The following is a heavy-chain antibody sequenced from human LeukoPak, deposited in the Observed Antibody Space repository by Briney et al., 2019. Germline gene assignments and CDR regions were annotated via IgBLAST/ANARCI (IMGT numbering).Heavy chain of an antibody. CDR3: AREDIVVVPAAILYYYYGMDV. Sequence: GASVKVSCKASGGTFSSYAISWVRQAPGQGLEWMGRIIPIFGIANYAQKFQGRVTITADKSTSTAYMELSSLRSEDTAVYYCAREDIVVVPAAILYYYYGMDVWGQGTTVTVSS. CDR1: GGTFSSYA. CDR2: IIPIFGIA. J-gene: IGHJ6*02. V-gene: IGHV1-69*04. D-gene: IGHD2-2*01.